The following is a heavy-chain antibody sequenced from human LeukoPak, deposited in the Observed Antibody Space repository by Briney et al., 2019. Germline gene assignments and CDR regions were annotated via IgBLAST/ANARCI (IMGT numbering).Heavy chain of an antibody. V-gene: IGHV4-4*07. CDR3: ARDSYDFWSGQYKNGLGDYYGVDV. J-gene: IGHJ6*02. D-gene: IGHD3-3*01. CDR2: IYPTGST. Sequence: SETLSLTCDVSGASITDYYWSWIRQSAGKRLEWIGRIYPTGSTRYKTSLRTRLTISLDTSKNQVSLKLRSVTAADTAVYYCARDSYDFWSGQYKNGLGDYYGVDVWGQGTTVIVSS. CDR1: GASITDYY.